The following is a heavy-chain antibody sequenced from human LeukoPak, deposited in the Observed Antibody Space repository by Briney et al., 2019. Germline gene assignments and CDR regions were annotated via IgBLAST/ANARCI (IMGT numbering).Heavy chain of an antibody. D-gene: IGHD2-2*02. CDR3: ARVIVVVPAAIRHYYYYYMDV. CDR2: ISAYNGNT. J-gene: IGHJ6*03. V-gene: IGHV1-18*01. CDR1: GYTFTSYG. Sequence: GASVKVSCKASGYTFTSYGISWVRQAPGQGLEWMGWISAYNGNTNYAQKLQGRVTMTTDTSTSTAYMELRSLKSDDTAVYYCARVIVVVPAAIRHYYYYYMDVWGKGTTVTVSS.